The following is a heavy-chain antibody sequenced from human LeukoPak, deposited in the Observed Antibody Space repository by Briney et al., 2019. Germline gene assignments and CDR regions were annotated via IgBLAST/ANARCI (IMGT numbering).Heavy chain of an antibody. Sequence: SGGSLRLSCAAPGFTFSSYAMSWIRQAPGKGLEWVSAISGSGGSTYYADSVKGRFTISRDNPKNTLYLQMNSLRAEDTAVYYCAKRKRLWFGESHFDYWGQGTLVTVSS. CDR3: AKRKRLWFGESHFDY. CDR1: GFTFSSYA. D-gene: IGHD3-10*01. J-gene: IGHJ4*02. CDR2: ISGSGGST. V-gene: IGHV3-23*01.